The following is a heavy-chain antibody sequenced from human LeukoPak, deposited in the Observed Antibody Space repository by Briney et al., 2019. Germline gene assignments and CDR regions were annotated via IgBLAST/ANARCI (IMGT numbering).Heavy chain of an antibody. CDR2: ISYDGSNK. D-gene: IGHD6-13*01. J-gene: IGHJ4*02. V-gene: IGHV3-30*03. CDR1: GFTFSSYG. CDR3: ATMLPQVIAAAANFDY. Sequence: GGSLRLSCAASGFTFSSYGMHWVRQAPGKGLEWVAVISYDGSNKYYADSVKGRFTISRDNSKNTLYLQMNSLRAEDTAVYYCATMLPQVIAAAANFDYWGQGTLVTVSS.